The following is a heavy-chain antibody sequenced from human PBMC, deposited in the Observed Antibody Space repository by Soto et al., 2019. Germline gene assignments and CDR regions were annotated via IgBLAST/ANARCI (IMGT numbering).Heavy chain of an antibody. V-gene: IGHV3-21*01. Sequence: PGGSLRLSCAASGFTFSSYSMNWVRQAPGKGLEWVSSISCSTSYIYYADTVKGRFTISRDNAKNSLYLQMNSLRVEDTAVYYCARVVDYCDPYYYYGMDVWGQGTTVTVSS. CDR2: ISCSTSYI. CDR1: GFTFSSYS. D-gene: IGHD3-22*01. J-gene: IGHJ6*02. CDR3: ARVVDYCDPYYYYGMDV.